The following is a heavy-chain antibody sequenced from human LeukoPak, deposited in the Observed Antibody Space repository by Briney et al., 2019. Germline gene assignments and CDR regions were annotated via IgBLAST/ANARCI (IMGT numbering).Heavy chain of an antibody. J-gene: IGHJ4*02. CDR3: ARVLTGGIAAAAY. CDR1: GFAFSSYE. CDR2: ISRGSSNV. Sequence: GGSLRLSCAASGFAFSSYEMNWVRQAPGKGLEWISYISRGSSNVFYTDSVKGRFTIYRDDADNSLYLQMSSLRAEDTAIYYCARVLTGGIAAAAYWGQGTLVTVSS. D-gene: IGHD6-13*01. V-gene: IGHV3-48*03.